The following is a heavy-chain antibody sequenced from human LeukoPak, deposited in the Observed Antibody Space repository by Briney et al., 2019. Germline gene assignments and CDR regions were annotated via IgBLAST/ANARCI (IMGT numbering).Heavy chain of an antibody. CDR2: ISYDGSNK. Sequence: PGRSLRLSCAASGFTFSSYGMHWVRQAPGKGLEWVAVISYDGSNKYYADSVKGRFTISRDNSKNTLYLQMNSLRAEDTAVYYCAKDDYGPTDYWGQGTLVTVSP. CDR1: GFTFSSYG. D-gene: IGHD4-17*01. V-gene: IGHV3-30*18. J-gene: IGHJ4*02. CDR3: AKDDYGPTDY.